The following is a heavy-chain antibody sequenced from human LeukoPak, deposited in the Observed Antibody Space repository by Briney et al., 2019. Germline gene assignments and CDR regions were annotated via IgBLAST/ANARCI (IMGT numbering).Heavy chain of an antibody. V-gene: IGHV4-39*01. Sequence: SETLSLTCTVSGGSFSRSSNYWGWIRQPPGKGLEWIGSLYYSGPTYYTPSLKSRVTISADTSKNQSFLKLSSVTAADTAVYYCARSEMATEFDYWGQGTLVTVSS. CDR2: LYYSGPT. J-gene: IGHJ4*02. CDR1: GGSFSRSSNY. CDR3: ARSEMATEFDY. D-gene: IGHD5-24*01.